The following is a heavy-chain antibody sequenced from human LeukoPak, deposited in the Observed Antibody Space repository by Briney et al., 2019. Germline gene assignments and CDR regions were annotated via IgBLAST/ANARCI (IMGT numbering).Heavy chain of an antibody. J-gene: IGHJ3*02. D-gene: IGHD6-19*01. CDR2: INHSGST. V-gene: IGHV4-34*01. Sequence: SETLSLTCAVYGGSFSGYYWSWIRQPPGKGLEWIGEINHSGSTNYNPSLKSRVTISVDTSKNQFSLKLSSVTAADTAVYYCARIRGRRWLVLAFDIWGQGTMVTVSS. CDR3: ARIRGRRWLVLAFDI. CDR1: GGSFSGYY.